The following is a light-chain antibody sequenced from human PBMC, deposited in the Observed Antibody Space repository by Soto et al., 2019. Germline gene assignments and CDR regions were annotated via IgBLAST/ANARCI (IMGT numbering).Light chain of an antibody. CDR1: ALPKKN. CDR2: GDN. CDR3: YSTDSSNSRGV. Sequence: SYELTQPPSVSVSPGQTARITCSGDALPKKNAYWYQQRSGQAPVLVIYGDNKRPSGITERFSVSSSGTVATLTISGAQVEDEADYFCYSTDSSNSRGVFGGGTQLTVL. J-gene: IGLJ2*01. V-gene: IGLV3-10*01.